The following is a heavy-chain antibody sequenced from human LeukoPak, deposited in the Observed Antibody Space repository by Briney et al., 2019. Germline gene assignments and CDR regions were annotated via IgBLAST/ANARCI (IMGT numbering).Heavy chain of an antibody. CDR1: GYSISSGYY. Sequence: KPSETLSLTCAVSGYSISSGYYWGWIRQPPGKGLEWIGNIYHSGNTYYNPSLKSRVTISVDTSKNQFSLKLSSVTAADTAVYYCARDSVVGAHFDYWGQGTLVTVSS. V-gene: IGHV4-38-2*02. CDR3: ARDSVVGAHFDY. CDR2: IYHSGNT. J-gene: IGHJ4*02. D-gene: IGHD1-26*01.